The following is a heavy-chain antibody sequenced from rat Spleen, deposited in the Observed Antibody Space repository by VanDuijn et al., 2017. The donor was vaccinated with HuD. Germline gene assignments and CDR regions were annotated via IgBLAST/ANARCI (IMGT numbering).Heavy chain of an antibody. CDR3: ARHHYDGYYHGPVLGVMDA. J-gene: IGHJ4*01. CDR1: GFTFNDYW. Sequence: EVQLVESGGGLVQPGRSLKLSCVASGFTFNDYWMTWIRQAPGKGLEWVASITNTGGTPYYLGSVKGRFTISRDNAKSTLYLQMDSLRSEDTASYYCARHHYDGYYHGPVLGVMDAWGQGASVTVSS. V-gene: IGHV5-31*01. D-gene: IGHD1-12*03. CDR2: ITNTGGTP.